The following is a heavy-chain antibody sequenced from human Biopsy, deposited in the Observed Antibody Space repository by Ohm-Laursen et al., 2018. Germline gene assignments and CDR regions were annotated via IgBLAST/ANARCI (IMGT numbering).Heavy chain of an antibody. D-gene: IGHD2-21*01. Sequence: SLRLSCAAFGFTFDDFGMHWVRQAPGKGLEWVSSISWNGGSSGYADSVKGRFTISRDNARKSLYLQMNSLRPEDTALYYCAKDISIGGFAISYYYGMDVWGQGTTVTVSS. CDR1: GFTFDDFG. CDR2: ISWNGGSS. J-gene: IGHJ6*02. V-gene: IGHV3-9*01. CDR3: AKDISIGGFAISYYYGMDV.